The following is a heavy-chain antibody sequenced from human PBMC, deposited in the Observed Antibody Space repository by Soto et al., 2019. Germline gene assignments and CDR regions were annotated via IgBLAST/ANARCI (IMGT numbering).Heavy chain of an antibody. CDR3: ARENGSGTYGMDV. J-gene: IGHJ6*02. CDR2: IYYSGST. V-gene: IGHV4-31*03. CDR1: GGSISSGGYY. D-gene: IGHD3-10*01. Sequence: SETRSLTCTVSGGSISSGGYYWRWIRQHPGKGLEWIGYIYYSGSTYYNPSLKSRVTISVDTSKNQFSLKLSSVTAADTAVYYCARENGSGTYGMDVWGQGTTVT.